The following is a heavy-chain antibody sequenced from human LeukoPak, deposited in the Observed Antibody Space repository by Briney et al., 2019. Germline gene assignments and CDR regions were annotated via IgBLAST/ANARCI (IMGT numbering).Heavy chain of an antibody. Sequence: GGSLRLSWVAFRFIFDDYAVHWVRQAPGKGLEWVSLISGDGGSTYYADSMKGRFTISRDNSKNSLYLQLNSLRTEDTALYYGANSGRYDYAHYAIDVCGPGTTVTVS. D-gene: IGHD5-12*01. CDR3: ANSGRYDYAHYAIDV. CDR2: ISGDGGST. V-gene: IGHV3-43*02. J-gene: IGHJ6*02. CDR1: RFIFDDYA.